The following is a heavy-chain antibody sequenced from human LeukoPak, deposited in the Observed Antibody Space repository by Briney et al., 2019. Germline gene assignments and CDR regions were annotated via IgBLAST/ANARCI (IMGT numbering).Heavy chain of an antibody. V-gene: IGHV3-11*01. D-gene: IGHD5-24*01. CDR1: GFTFSDYY. CDR3: ARGAGYNYPYYFDY. J-gene: IGHJ4*02. Sequence: PGGSLRLSCAASGFTFSDYYMSWIRQAPGKGLEWVSYISSSGSTIYYADSVKGRFTISRDNSKNTLYLQMNSLRAEDTAVYYCARGAGYNYPYYFDYWGQGTLVTVSS. CDR2: ISSSGSTI.